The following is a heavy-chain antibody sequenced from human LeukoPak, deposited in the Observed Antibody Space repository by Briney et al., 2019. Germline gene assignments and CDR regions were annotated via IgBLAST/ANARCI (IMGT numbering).Heavy chain of an antibody. J-gene: IGHJ4*02. CDR1: GFTFSSYA. CDR3: AKDADTVPYYFDY. V-gene: IGHV3-23*01. CDR2: ITAGGGST. Sequence: GGSLRLSCAASGFTFSSYAMSWVRQAPGMGLEWVSGITAGGGSTYYADSVKGRSTISRDNSKSTLYLQMNSLRAEGTAVYYCAKDADTVPYYFDYWGQGTLVTVSS. D-gene: IGHD4-17*01.